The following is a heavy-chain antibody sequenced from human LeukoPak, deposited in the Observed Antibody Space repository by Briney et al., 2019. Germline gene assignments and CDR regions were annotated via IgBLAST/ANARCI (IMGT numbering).Heavy chain of an antibody. V-gene: IGHV3-74*01. CDR1: GFTFSSYW. D-gene: IGHD6-13*01. CDR3: ARGPTSSSWYYYYYGMDV. Sequence: PGGSLRLSCAASGFTFSSYWMHWVRQAPGKGLAWVSRINSDGSSTSYADSVKGRFTISRDNAKNTLYLQMNSLRAEDTAVYYCARGPTSSSWYYYYYGMDVWGQGTTVTVSS. J-gene: IGHJ6*02. CDR2: INSDGSST.